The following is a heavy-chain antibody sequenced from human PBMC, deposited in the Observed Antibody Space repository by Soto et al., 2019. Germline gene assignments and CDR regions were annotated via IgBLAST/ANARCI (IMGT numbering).Heavy chain of an antibody. CDR3: ARAYDILTGYYYYYYTDV. CDR1: GYSFTSYW. V-gene: IGHV5-51*03. CDR2: IYPGDSDT. D-gene: IGHD3-9*01. Sequence: GESLKISCKGSGYSFTSYWIGWVRQMPGKGLEWMGIIYPGDSDTRYSPSFQGQVTISADKSISTAYLQWSSLKASDTAMYYCARAYDILTGYYYYYYTDVWGKGTTVTVSS. J-gene: IGHJ6*03.